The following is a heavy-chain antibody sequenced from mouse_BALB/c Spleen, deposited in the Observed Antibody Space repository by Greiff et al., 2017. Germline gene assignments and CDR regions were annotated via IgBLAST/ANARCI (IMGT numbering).Heavy chain of an antibody. D-gene: IGHD2-4*01. CDR3: TRIYYDYAWFAY. V-gene: IGHV6-6*02. Sequence: DVKLVESGGGLVQPGGSMKLSCVASGFTFSNYWMNWVRQSPEKGLEWVAEIRLKSNNYATHYAESVKGRFTISRDDSKSSVYLQMNNLRAEDTGIYYCTRIYYDYAWFAYWGQGTLVTVSA. CDR1: GFTFSNYW. J-gene: IGHJ3*01. CDR2: IRLKSNNYAT.